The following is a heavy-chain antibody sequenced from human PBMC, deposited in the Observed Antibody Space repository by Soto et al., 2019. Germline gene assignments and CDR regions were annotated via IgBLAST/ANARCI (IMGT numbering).Heavy chain of an antibody. D-gene: IGHD2-2*01. CDR3: ARVQGYCSSTSCRPPTGWFDP. Sequence: SETLSLTCTVSGGSISSYYWSWIRQPPGKGLEWIGYIYYSGSTNYNPSLKSRVTISVDTSKNQFSLKLSSVTAADTAVYYCARVQGYCSSTSCRPPTGWFDPWGQGTLVTVSS. V-gene: IGHV4-59*01. CDR1: GGSISSYY. CDR2: IYYSGST. J-gene: IGHJ5*02.